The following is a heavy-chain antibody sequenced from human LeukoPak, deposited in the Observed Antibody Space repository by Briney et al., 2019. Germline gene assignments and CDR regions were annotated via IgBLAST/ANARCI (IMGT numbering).Heavy chain of an antibody. CDR3: ARDCTNSYYYYMDV. Sequence: GGSLRLSCAASGSTFSSYWMSWVRQAPGKGLEWVANIKQDGSEKYYVDSVKGRFTISRDNAKNSLYLQMNSLRAEDTAVYYCARDCTNSYYYYMDVWGKGITVTVSS. D-gene: IGHD2-2*01. CDR1: GSTFSSYW. J-gene: IGHJ6*03. V-gene: IGHV3-7*01. CDR2: IKQDGSEK.